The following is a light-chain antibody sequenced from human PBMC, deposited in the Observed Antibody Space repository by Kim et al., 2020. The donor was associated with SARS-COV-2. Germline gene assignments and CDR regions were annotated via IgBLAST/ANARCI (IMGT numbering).Light chain of an antibody. CDR2: GAS. Sequence: PGERATHSCRASQSVSSSYLAWYQQKPGQAPRILIYGASSRATGIPDRFSGSGSGTDFPLTISRLEAEDCAVYYCQQYGSYAGLTFGGGTTVDIK. CDR1: QSVSSSY. J-gene: IGKJ4*01. V-gene: IGKV3-20*01. CDR3: QQYGSYAGLT.